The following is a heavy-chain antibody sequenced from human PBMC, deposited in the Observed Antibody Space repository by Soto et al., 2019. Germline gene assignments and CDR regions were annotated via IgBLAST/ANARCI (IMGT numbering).Heavy chain of an antibody. CDR2: ISYDGSNK. D-gene: IGHD1-7*01. CDR1: GFTFSSYG. V-gene: IGHV3-30*18. CDR3: AKSGNYQYFDY. J-gene: IGHJ4*02. Sequence: PGGSLRLSCAASGFTFSSYGMHWVRQAPGKGLEWVAVISYDGSNKYYADSVKGRFTISRDNSKNTLYLQMNSLRAEDTAVYYCAKSGNYQYFDYWGQGTLVTVSS.